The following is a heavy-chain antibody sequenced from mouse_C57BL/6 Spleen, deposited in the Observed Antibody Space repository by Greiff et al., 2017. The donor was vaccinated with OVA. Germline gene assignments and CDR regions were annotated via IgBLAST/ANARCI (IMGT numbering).Heavy chain of an antibody. CDR2: IWRGGST. CDR3: AKKTEYYYAMDY. D-gene: IGHD4-1*01. Sequence: VKLQESGPGLVQPSQSLSITCTVSGFSLTSYGVHWVRQSPGKGLEWLGVIWRGGSTDYNAAFMSRLSITKDNSKSQVFFKMNSQQANDTAIYSCAKKTEYYYAMDYWGQGTSVTVSS. J-gene: IGHJ4*01. CDR1: GFSLTSYG. V-gene: IGHV2-5*01.